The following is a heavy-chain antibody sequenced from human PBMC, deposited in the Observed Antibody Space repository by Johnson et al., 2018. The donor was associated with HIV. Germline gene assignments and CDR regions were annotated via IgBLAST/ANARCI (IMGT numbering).Heavy chain of an antibody. CDR1: GFTFSDYY. D-gene: IGHD3-16*01. V-gene: IGHV3-53*01. CDR2: ISSGRST. J-gene: IGHJ3*02. CDR3: AKDWAGGAFDI. Sequence: VQPVESGGGLIQPGGSLRLSCAASGFTFSDYYMSWIRQAPGKGLEWVSVISSGRSTYYADSVKGRCTISSDNSKNTLYLQMNSLRAEDTAVYYCAKDWAGGAFDIWGQGTMVTVSS.